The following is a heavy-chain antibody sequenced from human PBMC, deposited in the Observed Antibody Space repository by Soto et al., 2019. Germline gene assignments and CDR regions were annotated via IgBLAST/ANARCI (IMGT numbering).Heavy chain of an antibody. J-gene: IGHJ3*02. D-gene: IGHD2-8*01. CDR1: GFSLGSYW. V-gene: IGHV3-7*05. CDR3: ARDVSPGTSTLYLDAFDI. CDR2: IKKDRSRT. Sequence: PGGSLRLSCEASGFSLGSYWMTWVRQAPGKGLEWVANIKKDRSRTSYLDSVRGRFTISRDNVGNSLSLQMDSLRAEDTGLYFCARDVSPGTSTLYLDAFDIWGQGTMVTVSS.